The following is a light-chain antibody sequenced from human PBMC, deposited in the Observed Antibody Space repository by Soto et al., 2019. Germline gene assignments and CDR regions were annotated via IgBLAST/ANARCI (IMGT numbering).Light chain of an antibody. CDR3: QQYCSYPFT. J-gene: IGKJ3*01. V-gene: IGKV1-8*01. CDR1: QGISRY. Sequence: ASRMTQSPSSLSASTGDRVTITCRASQGISRYLDWYQQKPGNAPKLLIYAASTLQSGVPSMFSGSVSGTDFTLPISGLQSEYFAAYYCQQYCSYPFTFGPGTKMDIK. CDR2: AAS.